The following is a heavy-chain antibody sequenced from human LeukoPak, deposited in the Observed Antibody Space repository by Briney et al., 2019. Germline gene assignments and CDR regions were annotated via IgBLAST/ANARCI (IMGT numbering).Heavy chain of an antibody. Sequence: SETLSLTCIVSGASIRNYNNYWGWIRQPPGKGLEWIGSVFYTGSTYYNPSLQSRITVSVDTSKNQFSLKLTSVTAADTAVYYCATLTTVVTAYYFDYWGQGTLVTVSS. D-gene: IGHD4-23*01. CDR2: VFYTGST. V-gene: IGHV4-39*01. J-gene: IGHJ4*02. CDR1: GASIRNYNNY. CDR3: ATLTTVVTAYYFDY.